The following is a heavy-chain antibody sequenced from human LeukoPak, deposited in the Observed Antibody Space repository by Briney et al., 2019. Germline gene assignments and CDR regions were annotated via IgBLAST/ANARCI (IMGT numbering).Heavy chain of an antibody. CDR1: GYTFTGYY. Sequence: ASVKVSCKASGYTFTGYYMHWVRQAPGQGPEWMGWINPNSGGTNYAQKFRGRVTITADKSTRTAYMELSSLRSEDTAVYYCARDNDSRDPPHFDYWGQGTLVTVSS. CDR3: ARDNDSRDPPHFDY. V-gene: IGHV1-2*02. D-gene: IGHD3-16*01. CDR2: INPNSGGT. J-gene: IGHJ4*02.